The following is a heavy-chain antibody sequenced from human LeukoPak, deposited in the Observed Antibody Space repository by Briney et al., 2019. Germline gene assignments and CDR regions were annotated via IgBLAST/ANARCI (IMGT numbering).Heavy chain of an antibody. D-gene: IGHD3-22*01. J-gene: IGHJ4*02. Sequence: PSETLSLTCAVSGYSISSGYYWGWIRQPPGKGLEWIGSIYHSGSTYYNPSLKSRVTISVGTSKNQFSLKLSSVTAADTAVYYCARHATYYYDSSGYFDYWGQGTLVTVSS. V-gene: IGHV4-38-2*01. CDR1: GYSISSGYY. CDR3: ARHATYYYDSSGYFDY. CDR2: IYHSGST.